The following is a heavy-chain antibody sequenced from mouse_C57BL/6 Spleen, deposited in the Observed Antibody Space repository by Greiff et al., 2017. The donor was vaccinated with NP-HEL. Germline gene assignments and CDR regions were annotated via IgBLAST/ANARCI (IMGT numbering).Heavy chain of an antibody. D-gene: IGHD2-3*01. CDR2: INPGSGGT. CDR3: ARRAYDGYFDY. V-gene: IGHV1-54*01. J-gene: IGHJ2*01. CDR1: GYAFTNYL. Sequence: QVQLQQSGAELVRPGTSVKVSCKASGYAFTNYLIEWVKQRPGQGLEWIGVINPGSGGTNYNEKFKGKATLTADKSSSTAYMQLSSLTSEDSAVYFCARRAYDGYFDYWGQGTTLTVSS.